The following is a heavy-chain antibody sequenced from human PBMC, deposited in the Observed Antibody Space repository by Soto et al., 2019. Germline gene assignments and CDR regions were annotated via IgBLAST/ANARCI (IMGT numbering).Heavy chain of an antibody. V-gene: IGHV3-30-3*01. CDR1: GFTFSSYA. J-gene: IGHJ4*02. D-gene: IGHD3-22*01. CDR3: ARDQGREGYYDSSGYYFDY. CDR2: IYYDGSNK. Sequence: GGSLRLSCAASGFTFSSYAMHWVRQAPGKGLEWVAVIYYDGSNKYYADSVRGRFTISRDNSKNTLYLQMNILRAEDTAVYYCARDQGREGYYDSSGYYFDYWGQGTLVTVSS.